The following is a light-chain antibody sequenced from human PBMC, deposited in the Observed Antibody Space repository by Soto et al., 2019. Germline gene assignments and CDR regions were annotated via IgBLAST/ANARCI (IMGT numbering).Light chain of an antibody. V-gene: IGKV3-20*01. CDR1: QSVSSSY. CDR2: GAS. CDR3: QQYCSSPL. J-gene: IGKJ4*01. Sequence: EIVLTQSPGTLSLSPGERATLSCRASQSVSSSYLAWYQQKPGQAPRLLIYGASSRATGIPDRFSGSGSGTDFTLTISRLEPDDFAVYYCQQYCSSPLFGGGTKVEIK.